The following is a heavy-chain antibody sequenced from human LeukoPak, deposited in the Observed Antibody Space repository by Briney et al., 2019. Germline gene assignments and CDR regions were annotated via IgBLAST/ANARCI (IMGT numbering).Heavy chain of an antibody. V-gene: IGHV3-33*01. J-gene: IGHJ6*02. Sequence: GRSLRLSCAASGFTFDTHGMHWVRQAPGKGLEWVAVIWYDGSIKYYSDSVKGRFTISRDNSKNTLYLQMNSLRAEDTAVYYCVRISCTGNRCKPYSYYDMDVWGQGTTVTVSS. CDR2: IWYDGSIK. CDR3: VRISCTGNRCKPYSYYDMDV. CDR1: GFTFDTHG. D-gene: IGHD2-8*02.